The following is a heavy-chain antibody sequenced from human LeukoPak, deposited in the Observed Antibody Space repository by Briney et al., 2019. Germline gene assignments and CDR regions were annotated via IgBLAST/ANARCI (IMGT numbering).Heavy chain of an antibody. D-gene: IGHD3-22*01. J-gene: IGHJ4*02. CDR3: AKVAYYYDSSGSLYQPVDY. CDR2: ISGSGLST. V-gene: IGHV3-23*01. CDR1: GFTFSSNT. Sequence: PGGSLRLSCAASGFTFSSNTMNWVRQAPVKGLEWVSAISGSGLSTYYADSVKGRFTVSRDNSKNSLYLQMNSLRAEDTALYYCAKVAYYYDSSGSLYQPVDYWGQGTLVTVSS.